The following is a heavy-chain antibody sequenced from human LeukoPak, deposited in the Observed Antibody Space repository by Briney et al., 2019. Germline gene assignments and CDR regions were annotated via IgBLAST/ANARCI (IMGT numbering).Heavy chain of an antibody. Sequence: GGSLTPFYAPSGFTFSGYAMSWVRQAPGEGLEWLSCISGSGDSTYYADSVKGRFTISRDNFKKTLYLKMNSLRAEDTALYSCAKDPLYYYDRSSYYYCSVYWGRGSMVTVSS. V-gene: IGHV3-23*01. CDR1: GFTFSGYA. CDR3: AKDPLYYYDRSSYYYCSVY. J-gene: IGHJ4*02. CDR2: ISGSGDST. D-gene: IGHD3-22*01.